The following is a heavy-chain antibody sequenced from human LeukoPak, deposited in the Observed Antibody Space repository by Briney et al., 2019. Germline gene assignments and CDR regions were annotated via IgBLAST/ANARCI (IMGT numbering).Heavy chain of an antibody. CDR3: ARAVGATQVPVYYYYGMDV. V-gene: IGHV3-7*03. D-gene: IGHD1-26*01. CDR1: GFTFSTYW. J-gene: IGHJ6*02. Sequence: PGGSLRLPCTVSGFTFSTYWMSWVRQAPGKGLEWVANIKQDGSEKYYVDSVKGRFTISRDNAKNSLYLQMNSLRAEDTAVYYCARAVGATQVPVYYYYGMDVWGQGTTVTVSS. CDR2: IKQDGSEK.